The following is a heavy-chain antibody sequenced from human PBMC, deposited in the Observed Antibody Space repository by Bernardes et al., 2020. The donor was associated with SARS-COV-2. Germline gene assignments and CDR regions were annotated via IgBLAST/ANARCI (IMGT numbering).Heavy chain of an antibody. Sequence: VESLFLSCAASGFTFRKSDFHWVRQVPGTGLEWISGIATTGVTYYPSSVKGRFTVSREDVRNSVFLQMHSLTAGDTVIYYCARLGFDAGGYHTHFENWGQGTLVTVSS. CDR2: IATTGVT. J-gene: IGHJ4*02. CDR1: GFTFRKSD. CDR3: ARLGFDAGGYHTHFEN. D-gene: IGHD3-3*01. V-gene: IGHV3-13*01.